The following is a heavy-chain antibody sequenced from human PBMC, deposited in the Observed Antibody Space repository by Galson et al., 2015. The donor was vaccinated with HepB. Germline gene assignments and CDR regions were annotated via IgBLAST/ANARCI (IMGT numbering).Heavy chain of an antibody. D-gene: IGHD3-22*01. CDR1: GYSFTSYW. Sequence: QSGAEVKKPGESLRISCKGSGYSFTSYWISWVRQMPGKGLEWMGRIDPSDSYTNYSPSFQGHVTISADKSISTAYLQWSSLKASDTAMYYCARVRSEVVTASYYYYYGMDVWGQGTTVTVSS. V-gene: IGHV5-10-1*01. CDR3: ARVRSEVVTASYYYYYGMDV. CDR2: IDPSDSYT. J-gene: IGHJ6*02.